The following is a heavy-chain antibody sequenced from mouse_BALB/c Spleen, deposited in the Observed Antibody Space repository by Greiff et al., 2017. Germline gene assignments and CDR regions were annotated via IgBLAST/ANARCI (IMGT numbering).Heavy chain of an antibody. D-gene: IGHD1-1*01. CDR3: ARSPLYYGSSYDAMDY. V-gene: IGHV1S29*02. CDR1: GYTFTDYN. CDR2: IYPYNGGT. Sequence: VQLKESGPELVKPGASVKISCKASGYTFTDYNMHWVKQSHGKSLEWIGYIYPYNGGTGYNQKFKSKATLTVDNSSSTAYMELRSLTSEDSAVYYCARSPLYYGSSYDAMDYWGQGTSVTVSS. J-gene: IGHJ4*01.